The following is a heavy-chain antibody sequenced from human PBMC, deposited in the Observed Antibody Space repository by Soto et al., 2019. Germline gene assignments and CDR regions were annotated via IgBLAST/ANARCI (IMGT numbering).Heavy chain of an antibody. J-gene: IGHJ4*02. CDR2: VNPSGGHT. CDR1: GDTFTDYY. V-gene: IGHV1-46*01. D-gene: IGHD2-21*02. Sequence: QVQLMQSGAEVKKPGASVKVSCKASGDTFTDYYIHWVRQAPGQGLEWMGTVNPSGGHTTYAQHFLGRVTMTRDTSTSTLYMELTSLKSADTPIYYCARGGHVVVVTAALDYWGQGTLVTVSS. CDR3: ARGGHVVVVTAALDY.